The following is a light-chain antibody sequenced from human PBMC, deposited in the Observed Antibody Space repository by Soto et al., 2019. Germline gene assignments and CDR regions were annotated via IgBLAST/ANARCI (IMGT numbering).Light chain of an antibody. J-gene: IGKJ1*01. CDR1: QSISSY. Sequence: EIVLTQSPSTLSWSAGERATLSCRASQSISSYLAWYQQKPGQAPSLLIYDASNRATGIPARFSGSGYGTDFNLTISSLEPEDFAVYYCQQRSNWPRTLGQGTKVDIK. CDR2: DAS. V-gene: IGKV3-11*01. CDR3: QQRSNWPRT.